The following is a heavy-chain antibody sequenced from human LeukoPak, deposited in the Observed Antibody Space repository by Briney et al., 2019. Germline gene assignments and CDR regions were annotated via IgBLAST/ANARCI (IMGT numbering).Heavy chain of an antibody. J-gene: IGHJ4*02. CDR3: ARGREYGNSGYYFDY. D-gene: IGHD2/OR15-2a*01. CDR1: GYTFTSYY. V-gene: IGHV1-46*01. CDR2: INPSGGST. Sequence: ASVTVSCKASGYTFTSYYVHWVRQAPGQGLEWMGVINPSGGSTSYAQKFQGRVTMTRDTSTSTVYMELSSLTSEDTAVYYCARGREYGNSGYYFDYWGQGTLVAVSS.